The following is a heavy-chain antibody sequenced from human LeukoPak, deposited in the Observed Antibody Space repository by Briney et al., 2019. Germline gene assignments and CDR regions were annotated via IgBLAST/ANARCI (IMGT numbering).Heavy chain of an antibody. CDR3: ARALGGGYCSSTSCYTAAFDI. Sequence: SETLSLTCTVSGDSISSGGYYWSWIRQHPGKGLEWIGYIYYSGSTYYNPSLKSRVTISVDTSKNQFSLKLSSVTAADTAVYYCARALGGGYCSSTSCYTAAFDIWGQGTMVTVSS. CDR1: GDSISSGGYY. V-gene: IGHV4-31*03. D-gene: IGHD2-2*02. J-gene: IGHJ3*02. CDR2: IYYSGST.